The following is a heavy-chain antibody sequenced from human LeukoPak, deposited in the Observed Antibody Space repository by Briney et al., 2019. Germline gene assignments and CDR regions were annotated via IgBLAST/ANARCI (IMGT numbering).Heavy chain of an antibody. V-gene: IGHV1-3*01. D-gene: IGHD3-10*01. J-gene: IGHJ4*02. CDR3: AREDTMVRGVPLGYFDY. CDR2: INAGNGNT. Sequence: ASVKVSCKASGYTFTSYAMHWVRQAPGQRREWMGWINAGNGNTKYSQKFQGRVTITRDTSASTAYMELSSLRSEDTAVYYCAREDTMVRGVPLGYFDYWGQGTLVTVSS. CDR1: GYTFTSYA.